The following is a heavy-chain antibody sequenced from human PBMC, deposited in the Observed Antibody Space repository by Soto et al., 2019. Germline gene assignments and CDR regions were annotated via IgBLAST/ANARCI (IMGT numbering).Heavy chain of an antibody. CDR3: TRDMFPEPAAPRGRFDP. D-gene: IGHD2-2*01. Sequence: SETLSLTCTVSGGTISSYYWSWIRQPPGKGLEWIGYIYYSGSTNYNPSLKSRVTMSVDTSKNQFSLKVNSVTAADTAVYYCTRDMFPEPAAPRGRFDPWGQGTLVTVSS. CDR2: IYYSGST. J-gene: IGHJ5*02. CDR1: GGTISSYY. V-gene: IGHV4-59*01.